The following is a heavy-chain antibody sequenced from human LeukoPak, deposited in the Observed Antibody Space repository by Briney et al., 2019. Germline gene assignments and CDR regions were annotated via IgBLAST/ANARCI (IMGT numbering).Heavy chain of an antibody. CDR3: ARAVSRLQQLVLDY. J-gene: IGHJ4*02. CDR2: INPNSGGT. V-gene: IGHV1-2*02. Sequence: ASVKLSCKASGYTFTGYYMHWVRQAPAQGLEWMGWINPNSGGTNYAQKFQGRVTMTRDTSISTAYMELSRLGADDTAVYYCARAVSRLQQLVLDYWGQGTLVTVSS. D-gene: IGHD6-13*01. CDR1: GYTFTGYY.